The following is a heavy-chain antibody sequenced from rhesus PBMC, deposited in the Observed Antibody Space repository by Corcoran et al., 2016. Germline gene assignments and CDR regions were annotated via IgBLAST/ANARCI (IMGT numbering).Heavy chain of an antibody. CDR1: GGSISSNY. D-gene: IGHD3-22*01. CDR3: ARHVGGVIIYFDY. V-gene: IGHV4-165*01. Sequence: QVQLQESGPELVKPSETLSLTCAVSGGSISSNYWSWIRQPPGKGLEGIWYNGGSSGRTNYNPSLKSRVTISTDTSKSQFSLKLSSVTASDTAVYYCARHVGGVIIYFDYWGQGVLVTVSS. J-gene: IGHJ4*01. CDR2: NGGSSGRT.